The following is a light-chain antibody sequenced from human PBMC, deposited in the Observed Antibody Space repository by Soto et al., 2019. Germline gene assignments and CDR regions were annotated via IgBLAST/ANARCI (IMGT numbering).Light chain of an antibody. V-gene: IGKV4-1*01. J-gene: IGKJ4*01. CDR1: QSVLYSSNNKNY. Sequence: DIVMTQSPDSLAVSLGERATINCKSSQSVLYSSNNKNYLAWYQQKPGQPPKLLIYWASTRESGVPDRFSGSGSGTDFTLTISSLQADDVAVYHCQQYYSTPLTFGGGTKVEIK. CDR2: WAS. CDR3: QQYYSTPLT.